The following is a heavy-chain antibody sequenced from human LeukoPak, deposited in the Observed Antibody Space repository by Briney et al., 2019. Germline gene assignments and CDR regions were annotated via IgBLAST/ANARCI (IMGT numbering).Heavy chain of an antibody. D-gene: IGHD6-6*01. V-gene: IGHV4-34*01. CDR2: INHSGST. J-gene: IGHJ4*02. CDR3: ARGSRYSSSSWLPFGSWYRVAFDY. Sequence: SETLSLTCAVYGGSFSGYYWSWVRQPPGKGLEWIGEINHSGSTNYNPSLKSRVTISVDTSKNQFSLKLSSVTAADTAVYYCARGSRYSSSSWLPFGSWYRVAFDYWGQGTLVIVSS. CDR1: GGSFSGYY.